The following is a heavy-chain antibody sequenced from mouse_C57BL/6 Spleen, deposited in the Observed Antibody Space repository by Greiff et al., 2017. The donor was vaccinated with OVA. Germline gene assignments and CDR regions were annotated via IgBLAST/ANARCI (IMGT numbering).Heavy chain of an antibody. Sequence: VQLQQSGAELVRPGASVKLSCKASGYTFTSYGISWVKQRPGQGLEWIGEIYPRSGNTYYNEKFKGKATLTADKSSSTAYMELRSLTSEDSAVYFCSRSGLNTSYYNYWGKGTTLTVSS. CDR3: SRSGLNTSYYNY. CDR1: GYTFTSYG. V-gene: IGHV1-81*01. D-gene: IGHD1-1*01. CDR2: IYPRSGNT. J-gene: IGHJ2*01.